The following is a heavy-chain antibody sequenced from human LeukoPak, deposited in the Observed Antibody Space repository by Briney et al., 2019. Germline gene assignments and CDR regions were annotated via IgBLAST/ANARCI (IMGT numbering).Heavy chain of an antibody. V-gene: IGHV1-3*01. D-gene: IGHD2-15*01. CDR1: GYTFTSDA. CDR2: INAGNANT. J-gene: IGHJ4*02. Sequence: ASVTVSFKSSGYTFTSDAMHWVRQARGQRVEGVGWINAGNANTKYSQKFQGRVTITSDPSASTAYMELSSLRSEDTAVYYCARDPLGWYLDYWGQGTLVTVSS. CDR3: ARDPLGWYLDY.